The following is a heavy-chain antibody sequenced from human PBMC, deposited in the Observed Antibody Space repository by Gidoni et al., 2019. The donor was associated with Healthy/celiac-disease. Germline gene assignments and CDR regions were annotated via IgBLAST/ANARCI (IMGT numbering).Heavy chain of an antibody. CDR2: ISAYNGNT. V-gene: IGHV1-18*01. Sequence: QVQLVQSGAEVKKPGASVKVSCKASGYTFTRYGISWVRQAPGQGLEWMGWISAYNGNTNYAQKIQGRVTMTTDTSTSTAYMELRSLRSDDTAVYYCARELSSLGYCTNGVCYTSDYWGQGTLVTVSS. D-gene: IGHD2-8*01. CDR1: GYTFTRYG. CDR3: ARELSSLGYCTNGVCYTSDY. J-gene: IGHJ4*02.